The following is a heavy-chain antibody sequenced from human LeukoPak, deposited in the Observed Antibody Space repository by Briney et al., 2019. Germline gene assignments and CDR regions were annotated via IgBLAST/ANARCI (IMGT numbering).Heavy chain of an antibody. J-gene: IGHJ6*03. CDR3: AKDRQRGNYFRNYYYYMDV. CDR1: GITFSSYA. V-gene: IGHV3-23*01. Sequence: PGGSLRLSCAGSGITFSSYAMSWVRQAPGKGLEWVSAISGSGGDRYYADSVKGRFTISRDNSKNTVYLQMNSLRADDTAIYYCAKDRQRGNYFRNYYYYMDVWGKGTTVTVSS. CDR2: ISGSGGDR. D-gene: IGHD1-26*01.